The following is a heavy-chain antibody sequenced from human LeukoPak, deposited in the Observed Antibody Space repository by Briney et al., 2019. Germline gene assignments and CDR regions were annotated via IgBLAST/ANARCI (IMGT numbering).Heavy chain of an antibody. J-gene: IGHJ6*03. V-gene: IGHV1-8*03. Sequence: ASVKVSCKASGYTFTSYDINWVRQATGQGLEWMGWMNPNSGNTGYAQKFQGGVTITRNTSISTAYMELSSLRSEDTAVYYCARSSATYYYDSSGYVYYMDVWGKGTTVTVSS. CDR1: GYTFTSYD. D-gene: IGHD3-22*01. CDR2: MNPNSGNT. CDR3: ARSSATYYYDSSGYVYYMDV.